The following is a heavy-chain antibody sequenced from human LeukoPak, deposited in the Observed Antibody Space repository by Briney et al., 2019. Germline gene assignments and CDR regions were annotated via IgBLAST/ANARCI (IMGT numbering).Heavy chain of an antibody. D-gene: IGHD3-22*01. J-gene: IGHJ4*02. CDR3: AKDAYYYDSSPTNYFDY. CDR1: GFTFSSYA. V-gene: IGHV3-23*01. Sequence: GGSLRLSCAASGFTFSSYAMSWVRQAPGKGLEWVSAISGSGGSTYYADSVKGRFTISRDNSKNTLYLQMNSLRAEDTAVYYCAKDAYYYDSSPTNYFDYWGQGTLVTVSS. CDR2: ISGSGGST.